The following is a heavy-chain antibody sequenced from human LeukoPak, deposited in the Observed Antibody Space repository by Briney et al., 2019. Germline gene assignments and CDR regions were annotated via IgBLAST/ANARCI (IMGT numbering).Heavy chain of an antibody. CDR2: ISWNSGSI. CDR3: VKAGGVYGDYSTDPFDV. V-gene: IGHV3-9*01. D-gene: IGHD4-17*01. Sequence: GRSLRLSCAASGFTFDDYAMHWVRQAPGKGLEWVSSISWNSGSIGYADSVKGRFTISRDNAKYSLYLQMNTLRAEDTALYYCVKAGGVYGDYSTDPFDVWGPGTLVTVSS. CDR1: GFTFDDYA. J-gene: IGHJ3*01.